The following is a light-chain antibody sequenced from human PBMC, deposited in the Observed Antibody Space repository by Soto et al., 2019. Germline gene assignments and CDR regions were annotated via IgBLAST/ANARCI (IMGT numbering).Light chain of an antibody. CDR3: QQYSNLPVT. J-gene: IGKJ3*01. CDR1: QDISDK. Sequence: DIQMTQSPSSLSASVGDRVTITCQASQDISDKLNWYQQKSGKPPNLLIYEASNLELGVPSRFSCSASGTDFTFTICTLQPEDYGTYYCQQYSNLPVTVGPGTKIDIK. CDR2: EAS. V-gene: IGKV1-33*01.